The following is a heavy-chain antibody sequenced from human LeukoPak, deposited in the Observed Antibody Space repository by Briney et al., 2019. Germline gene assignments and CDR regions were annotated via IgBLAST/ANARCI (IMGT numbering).Heavy chain of an antibody. CDR2: IRSDGSKE. V-gene: IGHV3-30*02. CDR3: AKEAGLFDV. CDR1: GFTFSSYG. J-gene: IGHJ3*01. Sequence: GGSLRLSCAASGFTFSSYGMHWVRQAPGKGLEWVAYIRSDGSKEYHADFVKGRFIISRGNSKKILYLQMNSLRAEDTAMYYCAKEAGLFDVWGQGTMVTVSS.